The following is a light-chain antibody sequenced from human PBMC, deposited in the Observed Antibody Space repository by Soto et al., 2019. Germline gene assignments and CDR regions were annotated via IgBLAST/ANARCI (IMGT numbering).Light chain of an antibody. CDR1: SSDVESYNL. V-gene: IGLV2-11*01. Sequence: QSVLTQPASVTGSPGQSITISSTGTSSDVESYNLVSWYQQHPGKAPKVMIYDVSKRPSGVPDRFSGSKSGNTASLTLSGLQAEDEADYYCCSYAGSYTFYVFGTGTKVTVL. CDR3: CSYAGSYTFYV. J-gene: IGLJ1*01. CDR2: DVS.